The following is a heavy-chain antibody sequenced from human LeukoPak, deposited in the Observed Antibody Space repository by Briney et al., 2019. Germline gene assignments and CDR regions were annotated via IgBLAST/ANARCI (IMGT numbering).Heavy chain of an antibody. J-gene: IGHJ4*02. Sequence: PGGSLRLSCAASGFTLSSYGMHWVRQAPGKGLEWVAVISYDGSNKYYADSVKGRFTISRDNSKNTLYLQMNSLRAEDTAVYYCAKGFGIQLWLSGLFDYWGQGTLVTVSS. D-gene: IGHD5-18*01. CDR3: AKGFGIQLWLSGLFDY. V-gene: IGHV3-30*18. CDR1: GFTLSSYG. CDR2: ISYDGSNK.